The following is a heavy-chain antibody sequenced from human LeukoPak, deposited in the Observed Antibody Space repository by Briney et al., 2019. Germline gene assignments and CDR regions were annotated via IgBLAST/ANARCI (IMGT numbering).Heavy chain of an antibody. D-gene: IGHD6-19*01. CDR3: ARDGLAVAGYFDY. J-gene: IGHJ4*02. CDR1: GFTFSSYA. CDR2: IPYDGSNK. Sequence: GGSLRLSCAASGFTFSSYAMHWVRQAPGKGLEWVAVIPYDGSNKYYADSVKGRFTISRDNSKNTLYLQMNSLRAEDTAVYYCARDGLAVAGYFDYRGQGTLVTVSS. V-gene: IGHV3-30-3*01.